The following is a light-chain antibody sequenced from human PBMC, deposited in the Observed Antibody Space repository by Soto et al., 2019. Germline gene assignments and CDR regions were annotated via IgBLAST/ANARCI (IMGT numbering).Light chain of an antibody. CDR3: QHDNSYSDA. CDR2: KAS. CDR1: QTISSW. J-gene: IGKJ1*01. V-gene: IGKV1-5*03. Sequence: DIQMTQSPSTLSGSVGDRVTITCRASQTISSWLAWYQQKPGKAPKLLIYKASTLKSGVPSRFSCSGSGTEITRTISSLQPDDFATYYCQHDNSYSDAFCQGTNVELK.